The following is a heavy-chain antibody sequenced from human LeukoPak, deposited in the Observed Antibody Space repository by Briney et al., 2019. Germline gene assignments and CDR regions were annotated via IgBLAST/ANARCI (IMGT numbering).Heavy chain of an antibody. J-gene: IGHJ3*02. Sequence: SETLSLTCAVSGVSISSGSYYWGWIRQPPGKGLEWIGSIYYSGSTYYNPSLKSRVTISMDTSKNQFSLKLSSVSAADTAVYYCASFIEYTSFDAFDIWGQGTMVTVSS. D-gene: IGHD6-6*01. V-gene: IGHV4-39*01. CDR1: GVSISSGSYY. CDR2: IYYSGST. CDR3: ASFIEYTSFDAFDI.